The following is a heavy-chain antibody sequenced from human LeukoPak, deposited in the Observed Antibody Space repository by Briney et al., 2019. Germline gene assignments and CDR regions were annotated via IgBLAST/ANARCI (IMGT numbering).Heavy chain of an antibody. D-gene: IGHD6-13*01. Sequence: GGSLRLSCAASGFTFSSCEMNWVRQAPGKGLEWISYISSSGSTMYYADSVKGRFTISRDNAKNSLYLQMNSLRAEDTAIYYCASSSWYALDYWGQGTLVTVPS. CDR2: ISSSGSTM. CDR3: ASSSWYALDY. CDR1: GFTFSSCE. V-gene: IGHV3-48*03. J-gene: IGHJ4*02.